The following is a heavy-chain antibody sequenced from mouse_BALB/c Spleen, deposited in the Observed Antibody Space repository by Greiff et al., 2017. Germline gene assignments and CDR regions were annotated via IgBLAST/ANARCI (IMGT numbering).Heavy chain of an antibody. CDR1: GFAFSSYD. V-gene: IGHV5-12-1*01. J-gene: IGHJ3*01. CDR2: ISSGGGST. Sequence: EVQRVESGGGLVKPGGSLKLSCAASGFAFSSYDMSWVRQTPEKRLEWVAYISSGGGSTYYPDTVKGRFTISRDNAKNTLYLQMSSLKSEDTAMYYCARRGLRRGLAYWGQGTLVTVSA. CDR3: ARRGLRRGLAY. D-gene: IGHD2-4*01.